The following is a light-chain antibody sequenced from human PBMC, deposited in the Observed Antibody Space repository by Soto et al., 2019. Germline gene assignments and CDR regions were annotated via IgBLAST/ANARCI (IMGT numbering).Light chain of an antibody. Sequence: QSVLNQPPSASGSPGPSVTISCPGTSSDVGGYNYVSWYQQHPGKAPKLMIYEVSKRPSGVPDRFSGSKSGNTASLTVSGLQAEDEADYYCSSYAGSNNLVFGGGTKLTVL. J-gene: IGLJ2*01. CDR2: EVS. CDR3: SSYAGSNNLV. V-gene: IGLV2-8*01. CDR1: SSDVGGYNY.